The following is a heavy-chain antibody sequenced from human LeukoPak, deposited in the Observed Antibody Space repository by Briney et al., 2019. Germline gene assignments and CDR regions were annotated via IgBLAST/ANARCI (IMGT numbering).Heavy chain of an antibody. D-gene: IGHD3-22*01. CDR1: GFTFSSYA. CDR2: ISGSGGST. J-gene: IGHJ3*02. Sequence: PGGSLRLSCAASGFTFSSYAMSWVRQAPGKGLEWVSAISGSGGSTYYADPVKGRFTISRDNSKNTLYLQMNSLRAEDTAVYYCAKYYDSSPGAFDIWGQGTMVTVSS. V-gene: IGHV3-23*01. CDR3: AKYYDSSPGAFDI.